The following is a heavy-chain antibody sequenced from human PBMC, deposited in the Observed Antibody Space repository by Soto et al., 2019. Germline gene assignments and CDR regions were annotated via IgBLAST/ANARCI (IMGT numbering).Heavy chain of an antibody. CDR3: ARGLRFLEEAY. V-gene: IGHV4-59*01. J-gene: IGHJ4*02. D-gene: IGHD3-3*01. CDR1: GGSINSYF. CDR2: IYYSGST. Sequence: QVQLQESGPGLVKPSETLSLTCTVSGGSINSYFWSWIRQPPGKGLEWIGYIYYSGSTNYNPSLKSRATISVDTSKNQFSLKLSSVTAADTAVYYCARGLRFLEEAYWGQGTLVTVSS.